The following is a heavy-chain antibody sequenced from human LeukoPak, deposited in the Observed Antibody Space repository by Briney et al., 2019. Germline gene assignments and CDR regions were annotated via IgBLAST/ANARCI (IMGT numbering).Heavy chain of an antibody. D-gene: IGHD3-10*02. CDR1: GFTFSSYW. V-gene: IGHV3-7*01. Sequence: GGSLRLSCAASGFTFSSYWMSWARQAPGKGLEWVANIKQDGSEKYYVDSVKGRFTISRDNAKNSLYLQMNSLRAEDTAVYYCAELGITMIGGVWGKGTTVTISS. CDR3: AELGITMIGGV. CDR2: IKQDGSEK. J-gene: IGHJ6*04.